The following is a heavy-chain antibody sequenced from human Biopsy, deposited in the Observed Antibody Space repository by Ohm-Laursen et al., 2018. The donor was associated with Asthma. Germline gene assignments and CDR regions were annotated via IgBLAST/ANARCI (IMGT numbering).Heavy chain of an antibody. Sequence: TLSLTCTVSGDSISSYHWSWIRQPPGKGLEWIGYVFYGGATNYNPSLKSRVTISVDTSKNQFFLRLSSVTAADTAVYYCARGVVYGGDSYAEYFQYWGQGTLVTVSS. J-gene: IGHJ1*01. V-gene: IGHV4-59*01. CDR1: GDSISSYH. CDR2: VFYGGAT. D-gene: IGHD4-23*01. CDR3: ARGVVYGGDSYAEYFQY.